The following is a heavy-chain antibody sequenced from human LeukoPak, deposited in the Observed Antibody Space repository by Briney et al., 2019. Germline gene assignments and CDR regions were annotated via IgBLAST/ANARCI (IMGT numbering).Heavy chain of an antibody. Sequence: GGSLRLSCAASGFTFSSYGMHWVRQAPGKGLEWVAVISYDGSNKYYADSVKGRFTISRDNSKNTLYLQMNSPRAEDTAVYYCAKLPMEPGYCSGGSCSDIWGQGTMVTVSS. CDR1: GFTFSSYG. CDR2: ISYDGSNK. CDR3: AKLPMEPGYCSGGSCSDI. D-gene: IGHD2-15*01. V-gene: IGHV3-30*18. J-gene: IGHJ3*02.